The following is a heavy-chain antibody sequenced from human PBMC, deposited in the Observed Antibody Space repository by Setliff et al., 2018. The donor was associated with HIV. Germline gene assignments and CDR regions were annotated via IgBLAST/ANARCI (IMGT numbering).Heavy chain of an antibody. CDR1: GGTFSRYA. V-gene: IGHV1-69*13. D-gene: IGHD5-12*01. Sequence: SVTVSCKASGGTFSRYAISWVRQAPGQGLGWMGGIIPILDTVKYAQSFQGRITITADESTSTVYMEMRSLRSDDTAMYYCARDGYNYGNWFDPWGQGTLVTVSS. CDR3: ARDGYNYGNWFDP. CDR2: IIPILDTV. J-gene: IGHJ5*02.